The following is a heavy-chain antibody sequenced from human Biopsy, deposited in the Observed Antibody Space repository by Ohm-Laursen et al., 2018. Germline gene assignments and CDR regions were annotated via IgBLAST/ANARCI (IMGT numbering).Heavy chain of an antibody. CDR2: NIPILETG. CDR3: ATKLTGYFHH. Sequence: ASVKASCKAPGGTFSNYGVNWVRQAPGQGLEWLGGNIPILETGNYAQKFQDRVTVAADTSTSTATMELRSLRSDDTAVYYCATKLTGYFHHWGQGTLVIVSS. J-gene: IGHJ1*01. D-gene: IGHD3-9*01. V-gene: IGHV1-69*06. CDR1: GGTFSNYG.